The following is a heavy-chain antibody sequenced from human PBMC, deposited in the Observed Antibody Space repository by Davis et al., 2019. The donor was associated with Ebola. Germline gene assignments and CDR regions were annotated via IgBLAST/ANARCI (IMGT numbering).Heavy chain of an antibody. V-gene: IGHV3-21*01. CDR2: ISSDSDYI. CDR1: GFTFSTYS. Sequence: GGSLRLSCAASGFTFSTYSMSWVRQAPGKGLEWVSSISSDSDYIYYADSVKGRFTISRDNSKNTLYLQMNSLRPEDTALYYCARMELRGDSGSAFDIWGQGTMVTVSS. CDR3: ARMELRGDSGSAFDI. D-gene: IGHD1-7*01. J-gene: IGHJ3*02.